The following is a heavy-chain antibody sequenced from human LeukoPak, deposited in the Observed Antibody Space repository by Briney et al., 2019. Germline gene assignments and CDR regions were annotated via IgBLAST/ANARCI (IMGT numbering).Heavy chain of an antibody. D-gene: IGHD6-19*01. V-gene: IGHV4-61*02. J-gene: IGHJ4*02. CDR2: IYTSGTT. CDR1: GGSVRRGIYY. CDR3: ARLYMAVADFDY. Sequence: KSSETLSLTCTVSGGSVRRGIYYWTWIRQPAGSGLEWIGRIYTSGTTDYNPSLRTRVTISVDASRNQFSLNLSSVTAADTAVYYCARLYMAVADFDYWGQGTLVTVSS.